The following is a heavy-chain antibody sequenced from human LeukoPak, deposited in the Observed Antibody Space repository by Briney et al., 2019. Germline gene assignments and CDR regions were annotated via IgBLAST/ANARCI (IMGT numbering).Heavy chain of an antibody. V-gene: IGHV4-59*01. CDR3: ARHARSSPYCFDY. D-gene: IGHD6-13*01. Sequence: SETLSLTCAAYGGSFSGYYWSWIRQPPGKGLEWIGCIYYSGSTNYTPSLKSRVTISVDTSKNQFSLKLSSVTAADTAVYYCARHARSSPYCFDYWGQGTLVTVSS. J-gene: IGHJ4*02. CDR2: IYYSGST. CDR1: GGSFSGYY.